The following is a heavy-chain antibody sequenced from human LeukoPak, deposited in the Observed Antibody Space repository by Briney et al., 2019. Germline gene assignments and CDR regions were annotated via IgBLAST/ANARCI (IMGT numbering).Heavy chain of an antibody. V-gene: IGHV3-74*01. CDR2: INTDERTT. CDR1: GFPFSNYW. D-gene: IGHD5-18*01. Sequence: GGSLRLSCTASGFPFSNYWMHWVRQAPGKGLLWVSRINTDERTTDYADSVKGRFTISRDNARNTLYLQMNSLRAEDTGVYYCARESSSGYGYVFRYWGQGTLVTVSS. J-gene: IGHJ4*02. CDR3: ARESSSGYGYVFRY.